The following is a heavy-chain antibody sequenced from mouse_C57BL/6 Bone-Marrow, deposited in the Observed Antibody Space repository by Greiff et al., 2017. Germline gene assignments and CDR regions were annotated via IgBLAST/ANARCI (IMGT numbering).Heavy chain of an antibody. J-gene: IGHJ4*01. V-gene: IGHV1-78*01. CDR2: IYPRDGST. D-gene: IGHD4-1*01. Sequence: QVQLKESDAELVKPGASVKISCKVSGYTFTDHTIHWMKQRPEQGLEWIGYIYPRDGSTKYNEKFKGKATLTAAKSSSTAYMQLNSLTSEDSAVYFCARSYLGWEEGFYAMDYWGQGTSVTVSS. CDR1: GYTFTDHT. CDR3: ARSYLGWEEGFYAMDY.